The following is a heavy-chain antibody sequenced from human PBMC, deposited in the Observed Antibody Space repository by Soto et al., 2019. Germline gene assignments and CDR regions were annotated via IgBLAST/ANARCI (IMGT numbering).Heavy chain of an antibody. J-gene: IGHJ5*02. D-gene: IGHD2-15*01. CDR3: ATVVVVAARWFDP. Sequence: QVQLQQWGAGLLKPSETLSLTCAVYGGSFSGYYWSWIRQPPGKGLEWIGEINHSGSTNYNPSLKSRVTISVDTSKNQFSLKLSSVTAADTAVYYCATVVVVAARWFDPWGQGTLVTVSS. V-gene: IGHV4-34*01. CDR1: GGSFSGYY. CDR2: INHSGST.